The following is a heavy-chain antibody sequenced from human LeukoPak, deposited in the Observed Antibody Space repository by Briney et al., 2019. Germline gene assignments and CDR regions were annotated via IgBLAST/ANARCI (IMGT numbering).Heavy chain of an antibody. D-gene: IGHD2-15*01. CDR2: IYHSGST. V-gene: IGHV4-4*02. CDR3: ARIPVVWSTPKGDFDI. Sequence: PSETLSLTCAVSGGSISSSNWWSGVRQPPGRGLDWIGEIYHSGSTNYNPSLKSRVTISVDKSKNQSSLKVSSVTAADTAVYYCARIPVVWSTPKGDFDIWGQGTMVTVSS. J-gene: IGHJ3*02. CDR1: GGSISSSNW.